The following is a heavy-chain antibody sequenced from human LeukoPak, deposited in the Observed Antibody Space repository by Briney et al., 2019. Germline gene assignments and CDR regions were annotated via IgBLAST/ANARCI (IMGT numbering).Heavy chain of an antibody. CDR1: GGSISSYY. V-gene: IGHV4-4*07. CDR2: IYTSGST. J-gene: IGHJ6*03. D-gene: IGHD2-2*01. Sequence: PSETLSLTCTVSGGSISSYYWSWIRQHAGKGLEWIGRIYTSGSTNYNPSLKSRVTISVDTSKNQFSLKLSSVTAADTAVYYCARGLCSSTSCYRYYYMDVWGKGTTVTVSS. CDR3: ARGLCSSTSCYRYYYMDV.